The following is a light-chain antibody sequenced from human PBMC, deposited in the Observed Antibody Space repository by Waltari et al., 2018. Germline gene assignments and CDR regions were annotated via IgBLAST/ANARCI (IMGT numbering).Light chain of an antibody. J-gene: IGKJ2*01. V-gene: IGKV3-11*01. CDR2: NAS. CDR3: QQRSNWNT. Sequence: ETVLTQSPVTLSLSPGEGATLSCKASQSVGGSLAWYQQKPGKAPRPLIYNASNRAAGIPAMCSGSGSGTDFTLTISSLEPEDFAVYYCQQRSNWNTFGQGTKLEIK. CDR1: QSVGGS.